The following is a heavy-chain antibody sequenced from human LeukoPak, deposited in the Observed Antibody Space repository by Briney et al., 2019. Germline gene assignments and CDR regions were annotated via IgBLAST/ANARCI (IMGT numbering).Heavy chain of an antibody. CDR3: AKASSGSSSRPIDY. Sequence: GGSLRLSCVASGFTFHDYAMSWVRQVPGKGLEWVSLISGDGGSASYAASVKGRFTISRDNSKNSLYLQMNSLRTEDTAFYYCAKASSGSSSRPIDYWGQGTWSPSPQ. D-gene: IGHD3-10*01. V-gene: IGHV3-43*02. CDR1: GFTFHDYA. J-gene: IGHJ4*02. CDR2: ISGDGGSA.